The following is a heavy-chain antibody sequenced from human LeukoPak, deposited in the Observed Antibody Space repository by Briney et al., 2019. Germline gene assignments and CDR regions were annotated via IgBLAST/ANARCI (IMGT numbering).Heavy chain of an antibody. CDR3: ARRMAAPQAFDI. V-gene: IGHV1-46*01. Sequence: ASVKVSCKASGYTFTIYNLHWVRQAPGQGLEWMGIINPSGGRTTYAQKFQGRVTMTRDTSTSTVYMELSSLKSEDTAVYYCARRMAAPQAFDIWGHGTMVTVSS. J-gene: IGHJ3*02. CDR2: INPSGGRT. CDR1: GYTFTIYN. D-gene: IGHD2-8*01.